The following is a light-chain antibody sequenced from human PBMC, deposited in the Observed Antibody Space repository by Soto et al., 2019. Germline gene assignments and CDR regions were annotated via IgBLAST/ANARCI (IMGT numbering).Light chain of an antibody. CDR2: TNN. CDR1: STNIGRNS. CDR3: AAWDDSLSGWV. V-gene: IGLV1-44*01. J-gene: IGLJ3*02. Sequence: QSVLTQPPSASGTPGQRVSISCSGSSTNIGRNSISWYQNLPGTAPKLLIYTNNQRPSGVPARFSGSKSGTSASLAISGLQSEDEPDYYCAAWDDSLSGWVFGGGTKLTVL.